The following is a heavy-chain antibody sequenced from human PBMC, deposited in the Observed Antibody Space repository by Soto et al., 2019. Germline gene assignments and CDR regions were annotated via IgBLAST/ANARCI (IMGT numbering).Heavy chain of an antibody. J-gene: IGHJ4*02. D-gene: IGHD2-15*01. CDR2: ISYDGSNK. V-gene: IGHV3-30*18. CDR3: AKTYDIVVVVAATLDY. CDR1: GFTFSSYG. Sequence: QVQLVESGGGVVQPGRSLRLSCAASGFTFSSYGMHWVRQAPGKGLEWVAVISYDGSNKYYADSVKGRFTISRDNSKNTLYLQMNSLRAEDTAVYYCAKTYDIVVVVAATLDYWGQGTLVTVSS.